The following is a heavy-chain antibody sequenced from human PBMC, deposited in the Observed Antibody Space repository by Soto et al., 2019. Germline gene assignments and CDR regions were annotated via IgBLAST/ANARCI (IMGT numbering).Heavy chain of an antibody. CDR3: ARDGLCSGLPRLGMDV. J-gene: IGHJ6*02. V-gene: IGHV3-48*02. CDR1: GFTFSSYS. CDR2: ISSSSSTI. Sequence: GGSLRLSCAASGFTFSSYSMNWVRQAPGKGLEWVSYISSSSSTIYYADSVKGRFTISRDNAKNSLYLQMNSLRDEDTAVYYCARDGLCSGLPRLGMDVWGQGTTVTVYS. D-gene: IGHD6-19*01.